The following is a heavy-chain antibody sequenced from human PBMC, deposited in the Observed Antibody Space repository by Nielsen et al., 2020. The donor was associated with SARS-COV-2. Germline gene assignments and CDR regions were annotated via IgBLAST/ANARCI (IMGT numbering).Heavy chain of an antibody. Sequence: WIRQPPGKGLEWVSSISSSSSYIYYADSVKGRFTISRDNAKNSLYLQMNSLRAEDTAVYYCAKSALNYYDSSGYSYYFDYWGQGTLVTVSS. CDR3: AKSALNYYDSSGYSYYFDY. V-gene: IGHV3-21*04. CDR2: ISSSSSYI. J-gene: IGHJ4*02. D-gene: IGHD3-22*01.